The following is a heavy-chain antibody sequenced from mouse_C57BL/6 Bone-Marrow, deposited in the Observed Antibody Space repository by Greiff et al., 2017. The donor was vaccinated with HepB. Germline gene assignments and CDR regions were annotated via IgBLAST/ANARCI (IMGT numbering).Heavy chain of an antibody. CDR2: ISSGGSYT. D-gene: IGHD1-1*01. CDR3: ARDYYYGSSYLC. CDR1: GFTFSSYG. J-gene: IGHJ3*01. Sequence: EVKLVESGGDLVKPGGSLKLSCAASGFTFSSYGMSWVRQTPDKRLEWVATISSGGSYTYYPDSVKGRFTISRDNAKNTLYLQMSSLKSEDTAMYYCARDYYYGSSYLCWGQGTLVTVSA. V-gene: IGHV5-6*01.